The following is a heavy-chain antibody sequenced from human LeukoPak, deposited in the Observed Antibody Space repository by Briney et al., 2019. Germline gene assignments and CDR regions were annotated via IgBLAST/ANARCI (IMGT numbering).Heavy chain of an antibody. CDR2: IYHSGST. CDR3: ARGRNPYYVWGTSRAYFDY. CDR1: GGSISSGDYY. Sequence: PSQTLSLICTVSGGSISSGDYYWSWIRQPPGKGLEWIGYIYHSGSTYYNPSLTSRVTISVDTSTNQFSLKLTSVTAADTAMYFCARGRNPYYVWGTSRAYFDYWSQGTLVTVSS. J-gene: IGHJ4*02. V-gene: IGHV4-30-4*01. D-gene: IGHD3-16*02.